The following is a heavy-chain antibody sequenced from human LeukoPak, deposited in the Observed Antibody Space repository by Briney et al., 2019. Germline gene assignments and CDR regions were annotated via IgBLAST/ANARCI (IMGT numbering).Heavy chain of an antibody. J-gene: IGHJ4*02. CDR3: ARDGCSSTSCHTAKFDY. CDR2: ISHDGSNK. Sequence: GGSLRLSCAASGFTFSSYAMHWVRQAPGKGLEWVAVISHDGSNKYYADSVKGRFTISRDNSKNTLYLQMNSLRAEDTAVYYCARDGCSSTSCHTAKFDYWGQGTLVTVSS. V-gene: IGHV3-30*01. CDR1: GFTFSSYA. D-gene: IGHD2-2*02.